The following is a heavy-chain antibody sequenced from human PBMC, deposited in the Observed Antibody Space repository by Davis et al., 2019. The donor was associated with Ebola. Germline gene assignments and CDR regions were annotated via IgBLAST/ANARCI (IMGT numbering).Heavy chain of an antibody. J-gene: IGHJ6*02. CDR3: ARDITVTPRGYMYFYAMDV. CDR2: ISYDGYNT. V-gene: IGHV3-30-3*01. D-gene: IGHD4-11*01. CDR1: GSTFNRSA. Sequence: PGGSLRLSCAASGSTFNRSAMHWVRQAPGKGLEWVAVISYDGYNTYYADSVQGRFTVFRDNSKNTLSLQMNSLTSEDTAVYYCARDITVTPRGYMYFYAMDVWGQGTTVTVSS.